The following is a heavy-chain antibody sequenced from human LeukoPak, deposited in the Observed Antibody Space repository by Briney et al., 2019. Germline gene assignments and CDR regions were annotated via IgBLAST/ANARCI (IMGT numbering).Heavy chain of an antibody. CDR1: GYTFTSYG. CDR3: ARGGYYYDSSGYYDY. J-gene: IGHJ4*02. D-gene: IGHD3-22*01. Sequence: GASVKVSCKASGYTFTSYGISWVRRAPGQGLEWMGWISAYNGNTNYAQKLQGRVTMTTDTSTSTAYMELRSLRSDDTAVYYCARGGYYYDSSGYYDYWGQGTLVTVSS. V-gene: IGHV1-18*01. CDR2: ISAYNGNT.